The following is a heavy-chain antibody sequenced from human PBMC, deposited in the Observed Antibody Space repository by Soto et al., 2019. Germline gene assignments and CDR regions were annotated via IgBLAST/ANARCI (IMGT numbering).Heavy chain of an antibody. CDR1: GFTFSSYG. J-gene: IGHJ3*02. CDR2: ISYDGSNK. D-gene: IGHD3-16*01. CDR3: AKDRRRTRGGEYVGAFDI. Sequence: QVQLVESGGGVVQPGRSLRLSCAASGFTFSSYGMHWVRQAPGKGLEWVAVISYDGSNKYYADSVKGRFTISRDNSKNTLYLQMISLRAEDTAVYYCAKDRRRTRGGEYVGAFDIWGQGTMVTVSS. V-gene: IGHV3-30*18.